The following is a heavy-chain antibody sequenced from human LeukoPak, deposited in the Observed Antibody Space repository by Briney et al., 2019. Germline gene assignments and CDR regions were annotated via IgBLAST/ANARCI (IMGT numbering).Heavy chain of an antibody. CDR2: IRSKAYGGTT. CDR1: GFTFGDYA. Sequence: GGSLRLSCTASGFTFGDYAMSWVRQAPGKGLEWVGFIRSKAYGGTTEYAASVKGRFTISRDDSKSIAYLQMNSLKTEDTAVYYCTRGPNWGPDYWGQGTLVTVSS. V-gene: IGHV3-49*04. CDR3: TRGPNWGPDY. D-gene: IGHD7-27*01. J-gene: IGHJ4*02.